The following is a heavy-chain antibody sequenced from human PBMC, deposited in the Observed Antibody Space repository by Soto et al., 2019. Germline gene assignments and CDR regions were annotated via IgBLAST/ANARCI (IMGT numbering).Heavy chain of an antibody. J-gene: IGHJ6*02. CDR2: IDPGDSYT. V-gene: IGHV5-10-1*01. D-gene: IGHD2-2*01. CDR3: ARRYCSSNTCPRNYYAMDV. CDR1: GYSFTSYW. Sequence: GESLKISCKGSGYSFTSYWISWVRQMPGKGLEWMGRIDPGDSYTNYSPSFQGHVTISVDKSISTAYLQWSSLKASDTAMYYCARRYCSSNTCPRNYYAMDVWGQGTTVTVSS.